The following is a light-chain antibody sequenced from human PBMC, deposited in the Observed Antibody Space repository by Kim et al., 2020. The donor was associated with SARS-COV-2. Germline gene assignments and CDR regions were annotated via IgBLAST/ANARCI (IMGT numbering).Light chain of an antibody. CDR2: SIS. Sequence: EIVLTQSPGTLSLSPGERATLSCRPSQSVSRYLAWYQQKPGQAPRLLIYSISTRATGIPERFTGSGSGTDFTLTISRLEPEDFAMYYCQQYGSSPLTFGGGTKVDIK. J-gene: IGKJ4*01. CDR3: QQYGSSPLT. V-gene: IGKV3-20*01. CDR1: QSVSRY.